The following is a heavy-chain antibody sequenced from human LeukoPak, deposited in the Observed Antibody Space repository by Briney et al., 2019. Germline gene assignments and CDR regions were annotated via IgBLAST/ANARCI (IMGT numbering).Heavy chain of an antibody. CDR1: GFTFSNYW. D-gene: IGHD4-23*01. V-gene: IGHV3-74*01. CDR2: INSDGSRI. CDR3: ARGGALAGGHFDS. Sequence: GGSLRLSCAASGFTFSNYWMHWFRQAPGKGLVWVSHINSDGSRINYADSVKGRFTMSRDNAKNSLYLQMNTLRAEDTAVYYCARGGALAGGHFDSWGQGTLVSVSS. J-gene: IGHJ4*02.